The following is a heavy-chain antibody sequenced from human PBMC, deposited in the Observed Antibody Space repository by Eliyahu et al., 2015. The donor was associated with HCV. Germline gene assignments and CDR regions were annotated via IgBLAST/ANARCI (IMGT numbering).Heavy chain of an antibody. J-gene: IGHJ4*02. V-gene: IGHV3-74*01. CDR2: IDGAGSTT. D-gene: IGHD3-10*01. Sequence: EVQLVXSGGGLVQPGGSLXLSCXASGFTFSGYWIHWIRQAPGKGLMWISQIDGAGSTTTYADSVKGRFTIFRDNAKNTLYLQMNSLRAEDTAVYYCARDHYGVDYWGQGTLVTVSS. CDR1: GFTFSGYW. CDR3: ARDHYGVDY.